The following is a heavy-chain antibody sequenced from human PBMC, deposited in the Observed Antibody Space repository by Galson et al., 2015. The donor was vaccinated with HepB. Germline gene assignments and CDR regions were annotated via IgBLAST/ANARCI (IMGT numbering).Heavy chain of an antibody. Sequence: SVKVSCKASGYTFTHYGISWVRQAPGQGLEWMGWISAYNGYTNYEQKFQGRVTMTTGTSTNTAYMALRSLRSDDTAVYYCARVVRGGASYFDYWGQGTLVTVSS. CDR1: GYTFTHYG. CDR3: ARVVRGGASYFDY. J-gene: IGHJ4*02. D-gene: IGHD4-23*01. CDR2: ISAYNGYT. V-gene: IGHV1-18*01.